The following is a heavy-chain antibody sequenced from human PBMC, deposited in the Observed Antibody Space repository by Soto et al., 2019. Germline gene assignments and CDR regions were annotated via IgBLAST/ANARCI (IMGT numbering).Heavy chain of an antibody. CDR2: ISSDGTRT. V-gene: IGHV3-74*01. D-gene: IGHD5-18*01. Sequence: EVQLVESGGGLVQPGGSLRLSCAASGFAFSSSWMHWVRQAPGKGLVWVSRISSDGTRTNYADSVQGRFTISSDNAENTLYVQMERVGGEDTAVYHCACPHTGATHNGLTSWGQGTLVTVSP. J-gene: IGHJ4*02. CDR3: ACPHTGATHNGLTS. CDR1: GFAFSSSW.